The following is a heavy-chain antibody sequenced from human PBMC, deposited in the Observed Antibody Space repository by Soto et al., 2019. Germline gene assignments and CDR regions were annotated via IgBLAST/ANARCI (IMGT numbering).Heavy chain of an antibody. Sequence: QLQLQESGPGLVKPSETRSLTCSVSGVSVTSSVYSWGWIRQPPGKGLEWIGSTYSSGRTYYNPSLKSRLSVFIDAYKNQFSLNLTSVTAADTAVYYCARRQDCGYDLVPNWGQGTLVTVSS. CDR2: TYSSGRT. V-gene: IGHV4-39*01. CDR1: GVSVTSSVYS. D-gene: IGHD5-12*01. J-gene: IGHJ4*02. CDR3: ARRQDCGYDLVPN.